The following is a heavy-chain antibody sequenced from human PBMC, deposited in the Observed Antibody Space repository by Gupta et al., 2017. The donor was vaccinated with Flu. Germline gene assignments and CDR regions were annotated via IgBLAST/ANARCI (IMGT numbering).Heavy chain of an antibody. Sequence: YSGHIDYNPSLKGRVTLSVDTSKNQFSLKLSSVTVAATAVYFWARWRGVAVPGGDDAFGIWGQGTMVTVSS. J-gene: IGHJ3*02. CDR2: YSGHI. CDR3: ARWRGVAVPGGDDAFGI. V-gene: IGHV4-39*01. D-gene: IGHD6-19*01.